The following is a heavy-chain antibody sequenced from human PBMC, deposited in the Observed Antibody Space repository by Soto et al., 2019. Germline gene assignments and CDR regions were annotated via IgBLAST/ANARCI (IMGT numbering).Heavy chain of an antibody. CDR1: GFTFSSYS. CDR3: ARVYCSGGSCYREDYFDY. J-gene: IGHJ4*02. CDR2: ISSSSSYI. D-gene: IGHD2-15*01. Sequence: GGSLRLSCAASGFTFSSYSMNWVRQAPGKGLEWVSSISSSSSYIYYADSVKGRFTISRDNAKNSLYLQMNSLRAEDTAVYYCARVYCSGGSCYREDYFDYWGQGTLVTVSS. V-gene: IGHV3-21*01.